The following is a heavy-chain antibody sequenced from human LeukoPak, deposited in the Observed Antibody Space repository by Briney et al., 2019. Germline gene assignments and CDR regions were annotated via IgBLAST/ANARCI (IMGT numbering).Heavy chain of an antibody. V-gene: IGHV3-30*18. D-gene: IGHD6-13*01. CDR3: AKGGVSDSGSWYGDYFDY. J-gene: IGHJ4*02. CDR1: GFTFSSYG. CDR2: VSADGSNK. Sequence: GGSLRLSCEASGFTFSSYGMHWVRQAPGKGLEWVAVVSADGSNKQYADSVKGRFTISRDNSKDTLYLQLNSLRTEDTAVYYCAKGGVSDSGSWYGDYFDYWGQGTLVTVSS.